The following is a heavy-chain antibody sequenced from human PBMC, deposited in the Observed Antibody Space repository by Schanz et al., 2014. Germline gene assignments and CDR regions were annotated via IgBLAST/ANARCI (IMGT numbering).Heavy chain of an antibody. V-gene: IGHV3-48*01. Sequence: EVQLAESGGGLVQPGGSLRLSCAASGFTFSTHAMNWLRQAPGKGLEWVSYVSRSTPDIYYADSVKGRFTMSRDNAKNSVFLQMNSLRAEDTAVYYCARDLPRTFLFDYWGQGTLVTVSS. J-gene: IGHJ4*02. CDR2: VSRSTPDI. CDR3: ARDLPRTFLFDY. CDR1: GFTFSTHA.